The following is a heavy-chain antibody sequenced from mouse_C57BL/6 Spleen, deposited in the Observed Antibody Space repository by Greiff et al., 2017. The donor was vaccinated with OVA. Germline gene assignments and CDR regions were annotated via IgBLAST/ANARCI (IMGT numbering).Heavy chain of an antibody. D-gene: IGHD3-2*02. CDR1: GFTFSSYG. CDR3: ARHTAQALFDY. Sequence: EVMLVESGGDLVKPGGSLKLSCAASGFTFSSYGMSWVRQTPDKRLEWVATISSGGSYTYYPDSVKGRFTISSDNAKNTLYLQLSSLKSEDTAMYYCARHTAQALFDYWGQGTTLTVSS. V-gene: IGHV5-6*01. J-gene: IGHJ2*01. CDR2: ISSGGSYT.